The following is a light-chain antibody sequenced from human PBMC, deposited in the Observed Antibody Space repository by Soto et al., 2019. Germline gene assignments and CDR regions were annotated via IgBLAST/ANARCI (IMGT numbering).Light chain of an antibody. J-gene: IGKJ5*01. V-gene: IGKV2-30*02. Sequence: DVLMTQYTLSLPVTLGQPASISCSSNQILVHSDGIAYFSWFQQRPGRSPRRLIYKVSNRDSGVPARFSGSGSGTDFALKISRVEAEDVGVYYCMQGTHWPITFGQGTRLEIK. CDR3: MQGTHWPIT. CDR2: KVS. CDR1: QILVHSDGIAY.